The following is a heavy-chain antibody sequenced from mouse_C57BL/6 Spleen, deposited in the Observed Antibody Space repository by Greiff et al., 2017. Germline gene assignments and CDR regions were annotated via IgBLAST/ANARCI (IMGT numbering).Heavy chain of an antibody. J-gene: IGHJ1*03. V-gene: IGHV3-6*01. CDR3: ARSFLLGYFGV. CDR2: ISYDGSN. Sequence: VQLQQSGPGLVKPSQSLSLTCSVTGYSITSGYYWNWIRQFPGNKLEWMGYISYDGSNNYNPSLKNRISITRDTSKNQFFLKLNSVTTEDTATYYCARSFLLGYFGVWGTGTTVTVSS. CDR1: GYSITSGYY. D-gene: IGHD1-1*01.